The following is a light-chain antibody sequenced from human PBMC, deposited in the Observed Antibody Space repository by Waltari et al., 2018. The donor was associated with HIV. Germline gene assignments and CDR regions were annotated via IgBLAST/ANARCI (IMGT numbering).Light chain of an antibody. V-gene: IGLV1-40*01. CDR2: GDN. CDR1: SSNIGARFD. Sequence: QSVLTQPPSVSGAPGQRVTISCTGSSSNIGARFDVPWYQQLPGTAPKLLIYGDNNRPSGVPDRFSGSKYGTSASLAITGLQAEDEADYYCQSYDSSLSGSVFGGGTKLTVL. CDR3: QSYDSSLSGSV. J-gene: IGLJ3*02.